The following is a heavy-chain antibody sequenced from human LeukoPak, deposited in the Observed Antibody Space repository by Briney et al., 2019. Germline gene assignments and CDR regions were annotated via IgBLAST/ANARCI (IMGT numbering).Heavy chain of an antibody. CDR1: GGSISSYY. CDR2: IYTSGST. J-gene: IGHJ4*02. Sequence: SETLSLTCTVSGGSISSYYWSWIRQPAGKGLEWTGRIYTSGSTNYNPSLKSRVTMSVDTSKNRFSLKLSSATAADTAVYYCARHRRYSSSWFPLDFDYWGQGTLVTVSS. CDR3: ARHRRYSSSWFPLDFDY. D-gene: IGHD6-13*01. V-gene: IGHV4-4*07.